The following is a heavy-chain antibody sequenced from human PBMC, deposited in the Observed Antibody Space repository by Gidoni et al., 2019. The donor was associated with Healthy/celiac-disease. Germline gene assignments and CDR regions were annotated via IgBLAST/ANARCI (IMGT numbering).Heavy chain of an antibody. Sequence: QVQLQESGPGLVKPSGTLSLTCAVSGGSISSSTWWSWVRQPPGKGLEWLGEIYHSGSTNYNPALKSRVTISVDKSKNQFSLKLSSVTAADTAVYYCARDSYYYDSSGYQPRPDAFDIWGQGTMVTVSS. CDR3: ARDSYYYDSSGYQPRPDAFDI. CDR2: IYHSGST. J-gene: IGHJ3*02. V-gene: IGHV4-4*02. D-gene: IGHD3-22*01. CDR1: GGSISSSTW.